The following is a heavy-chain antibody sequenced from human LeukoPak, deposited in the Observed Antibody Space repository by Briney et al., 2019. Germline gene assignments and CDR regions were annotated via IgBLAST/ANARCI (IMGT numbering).Heavy chain of an antibody. CDR1: GFIFSDYY. CDR2: ISSSRSYT. V-gene: IGHV3-11*06. Sequence: PGGSLRLSCAASGFIFSDYYMTWIRQAPGKGLELVSDISSSRSYTNYADSVKGRFTIYRDNAKTPLYLKMNSLRADDTAVYYCARGGGGMVIGDYWGQGTLVTVSS. J-gene: IGHJ4*02. CDR3: ARGGGGMVIGDY. D-gene: IGHD3-16*01.